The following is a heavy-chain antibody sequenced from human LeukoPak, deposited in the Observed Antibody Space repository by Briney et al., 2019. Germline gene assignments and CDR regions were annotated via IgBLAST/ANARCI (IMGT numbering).Heavy chain of an antibody. CDR2: IKQDGSET. CDR1: GFTLSNYW. V-gene: IGHV3-7*01. Sequence: PGGSLRLSCAASGFTLSNYWMSWVRQAPGKGLEWVANIKQDGSETYYVDSVTGRFTFSRDNAENSVYLQMNSLRAEDTAVYYCARGWGAAGFDPWGQGTLVTVSS. D-gene: IGHD6-13*01. J-gene: IGHJ5*02. CDR3: ARGWGAAGFDP.